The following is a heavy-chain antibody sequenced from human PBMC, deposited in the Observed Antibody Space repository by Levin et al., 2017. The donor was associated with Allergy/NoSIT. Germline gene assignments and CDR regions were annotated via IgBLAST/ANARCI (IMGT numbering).Heavy chain of an antibody. CDR2: ISSSSSYI. CDR3: ARGGSGWSQQPYYYYGMDV. D-gene: IGHD6-19*01. V-gene: IGHV3-21*01. J-gene: IGHJ6*02. Sequence: GGSLRLSCAASGFTFSSYSMNWVRQAPGKGLEWVSSISSSSSYIYYADSVKGRFTISRDNAKNSLYLQMNSLRAEDTAVYYCARGGSGWSQQPYYYYGMDVWGQGTTVTVSS. CDR1: GFTFSSYS.